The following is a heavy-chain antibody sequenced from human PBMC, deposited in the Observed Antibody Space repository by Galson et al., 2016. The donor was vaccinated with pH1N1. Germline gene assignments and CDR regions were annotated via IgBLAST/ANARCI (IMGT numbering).Heavy chain of an antibody. J-gene: IGHJ6*02. D-gene: IGHD3-10*01. Sequence: SLRLSCAGFGFTFRDYYMNWIRQAPGKGLEWISYISSSGNTIYYADSVKGRFTISRDNTETSLYLQMNNLRAEDTAVYYCARALDGTGYYYYGMDVWGQGTTVTVSS. CDR2: ISSSGNTI. V-gene: IGHV3-11*01. CDR3: ARALDGTGYYYYGMDV. CDR1: GFTFRDYY.